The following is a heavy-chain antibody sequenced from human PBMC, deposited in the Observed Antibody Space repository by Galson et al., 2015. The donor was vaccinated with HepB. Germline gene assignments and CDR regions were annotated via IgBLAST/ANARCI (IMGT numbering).Heavy chain of an antibody. CDR1: GFTFNTYT. V-gene: IGHV3-30*04. J-gene: IGHJ3*02. D-gene: IGHD5-18*01. Sequence: SLRLSCAASGFTFNTYTMHWVRQAPGKGLEWVSLISFDGRSTYYADSVRGRFTIPRDNSNNTLYVRMNSLRAEDTAVSFCAGELHTAMLTGAFDIWGQGTMVTVSS. CDR3: AGELHTAMLTGAFDI. CDR2: ISFDGRST.